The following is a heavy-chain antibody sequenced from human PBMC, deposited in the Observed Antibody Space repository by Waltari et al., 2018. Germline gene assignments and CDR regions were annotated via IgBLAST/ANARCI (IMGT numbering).Heavy chain of an antibody. Sequence: QVQLRESGPGLVKPSQTLSLTCTVPGDSINSYYWIWIRQPPGRGLEWIGYIYYSGGTNYNPSLKSRVTISVDPSKNHFSLKLSSVTAADTAVYYCARGGGVTLNSWGQGTLITVSS. CDR1: GDSINSYY. V-gene: IGHV4-59*01. D-gene: IGHD3-16*01. J-gene: IGHJ4*02. CDR3: ARGGGVTLNS. CDR2: IYYSGGT.